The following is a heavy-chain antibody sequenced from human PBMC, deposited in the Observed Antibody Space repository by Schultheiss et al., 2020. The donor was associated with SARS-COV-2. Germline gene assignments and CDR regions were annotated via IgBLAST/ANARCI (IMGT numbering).Heavy chain of an antibody. J-gene: IGHJ6*03. CDR3: ARGLKGWNYMDV. Sequence: GGSLRLSCAASGFTFSSYEMNWVRQAPGKGLEWVSAISGSGGSTYYADSVKGRFTISRDNSKNTLYLQMNSLRAEDTAVYYCARGLKGWNYMDVWGKGTTVTVSS. D-gene: IGHD2-15*01. V-gene: IGHV3-23*01. CDR1: GFTFSSYE. CDR2: ISGSGGST.